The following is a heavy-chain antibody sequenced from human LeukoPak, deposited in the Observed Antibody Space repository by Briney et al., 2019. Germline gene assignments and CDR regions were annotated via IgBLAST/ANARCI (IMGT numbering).Heavy chain of an antibody. CDR3: ARGGTMIVY. J-gene: IGHJ4*02. CDR1: GGSISGGSYY. Sequence: SETLSLTCTVSGGSISGGSYYWSWIRQPAGKGLEWIGRIYTSGSTNYNPSLKSRVTISVDTSKNQFSLKLSSVTAADTAVYYCARGGTMIVYWGQGTLVTVSS. CDR2: IYTSGST. D-gene: IGHD3-22*01. V-gene: IGHV4-61*02.